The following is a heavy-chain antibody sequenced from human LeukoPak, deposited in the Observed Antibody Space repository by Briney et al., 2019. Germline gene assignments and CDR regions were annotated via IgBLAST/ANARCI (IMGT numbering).Heavy chain of an antibody. Sequence: GGSLRLSCAASGFTFSSYAMHWVRQAPGKGLEWVAVISYDGGNKYYADSVKGRFTISRDNFKYTLYLQMNSLRTEDTAVYYCARDSGFSGTQRGEYWGQGTLVTVSS. D-gene: IGHD3/OR15-3a*01. CDR3: ARDSGFSGTQRGEY. CDR2: ISYDGGNK. J-gene: IGHJ4*02. CDR1: GFTFSSYA. V-gene: IGHV3-30*04.